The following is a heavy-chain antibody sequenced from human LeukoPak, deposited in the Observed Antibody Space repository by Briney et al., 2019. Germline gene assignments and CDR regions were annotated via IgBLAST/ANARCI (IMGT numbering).Heavy chain of an antibody. CDR1: GFTFSSYE. D-gene: IGHD3-22*01. CDR3: ARDRGSSGYPFDY. J-gene: IGHJ4*02. Sequence: GGSLRLSCAASGFTFSSYEMNWVRQAPGKGLEWVSYISSSGSTIYYADSVKGRFTISRDNAKNSLYLQMNSLRAEGTAVYYCARDRGSSGYPFDYWGQGTLVTVSS. V-gene: IGHV3-48*03. CDR2: ISSSGSTI.